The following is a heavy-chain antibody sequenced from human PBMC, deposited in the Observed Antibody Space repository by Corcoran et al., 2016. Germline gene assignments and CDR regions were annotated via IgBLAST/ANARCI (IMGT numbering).Heavy chain of an antibody. Sequence: QVQLQQSGPGLVKPSQTLSLTCAISGDSVSSNSAAWNWIRQSPSRGLEWLGRTYYRSKWYNDYAVSVKSRITINPDTSKNQFSLQLNSVTPEDTAGYYCARLPRQIWLGEVLGRYYYGMDVWGQGTTVTVSS. D-gene: IGHD3-10*01. CDR3: ARLPRQIWLGEVLGRYYYGMDV. V-gene: IGHV6-1*01. J-gene: IGHJ6*02. CDR2: TYYRSKWYN. CDR1: GDSVSSNSAA.